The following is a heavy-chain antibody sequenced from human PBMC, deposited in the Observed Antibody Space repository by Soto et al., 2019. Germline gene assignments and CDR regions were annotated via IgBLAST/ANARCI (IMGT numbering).Heavy chain of an antibody. CDR3: ASMGRGCGSGCTGII. Sequence: ASVKVSCKASGYTFTSYAMHWVRQAPGQRLEWMGWINAGNGNTKYSQKFQGRVTITRDTSASTAYMELSSLRSEDTAVYYCASMGRGCGSGCTGIIWGQGTMVTVSS. D-gene: IGHD6-19*01. V-gene: IGHV1-3*01. J-gene: IGHJ3*02. CDR2: INAGNGNT. CDR1: GYTFTSYA.